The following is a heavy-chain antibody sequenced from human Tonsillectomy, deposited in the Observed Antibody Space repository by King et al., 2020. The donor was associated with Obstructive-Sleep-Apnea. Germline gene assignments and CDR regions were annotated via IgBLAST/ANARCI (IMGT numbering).Heavy chain of an antibody. J-gene: IGHJ6*02. Sequence: VQLQESGPGLVKPSQTLSLTCTVSGGSISSGGYYWSWIRQHPGKGLEWIGYIYYSGSTYYNPSLKSRVTISVDTSKNQFSLKLSSVSAADTAVYYCARDGPPWGDYGSYYYYGMDVWGQGTTVTVSS. CDR2: IYYSGST. V-gene: IGHV4-31*03. CDR1: GGSISSGGYY. CDR3: ARDGPPWGDYGSYYYYGMDV. D-gene: IGHD4-17*01.